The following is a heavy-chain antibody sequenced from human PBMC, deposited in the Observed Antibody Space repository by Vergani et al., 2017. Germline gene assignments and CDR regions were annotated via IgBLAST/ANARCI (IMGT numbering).Heavy chain of an antibody. CDR3: AKGSSGWYYFDY. V-gene: IGHV3-30*18. Sequence: QVQLVESGGGVVQPGRSLRLSCAASGFTFSSYGMHWVRQAPGKGLEWVAVISYDGSNKYYADSVKGRFTIFRDNSKNTLYLQMNSLRAEDTAVYYCAKGSSGWYYFDYWGQGTLVTVSS. J-gene: IGHJ4*02. CDR1: GFTFSSYG. CDR2: ISYDGSNK. D-gene: IGHD6-19*01.